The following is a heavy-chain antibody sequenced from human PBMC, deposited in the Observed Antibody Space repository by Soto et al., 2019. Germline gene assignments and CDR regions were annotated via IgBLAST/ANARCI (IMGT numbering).Heavy chain of an antibody. Sequence: QVQLVQSGAEVKKPGASVKVSCKASGYTFTSYYMHWVRQAPGQGLEWMGIINPSGGSTSYAQKFQGRVTMTRDTSTSTVYMELSSLRSEDTAVYYCTLGTFGHAAFDIWGQGTMVTVSS. CDR2: INPSGGST. CDR1: GYTFTSYY. CDR3: TLGTFGHAAFDI. D-gene: IGHD1-1*01. J-gene: IGHJ3*02. V-gene: IGHV1-46*03.